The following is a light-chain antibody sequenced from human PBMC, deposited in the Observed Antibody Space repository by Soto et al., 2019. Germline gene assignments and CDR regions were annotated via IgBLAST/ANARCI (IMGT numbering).Light chain of an antibody. V-gene: IGKV3-20*01. J-gene: IGKJ2*01. CDR2: GAS. CDR1: QSVSSSSY. CDR3: RQYGSSPSYT. Sequence: EIVLTQSPGTLSLSPGERATLSCRASQSVSSSSYLAWYQQKPGQAPRLLIYGASSRATGIPDRFSGSGAATDFTITISRLEPDDVAVYYCRQYGSSPSYTFGQGTKLEIK.